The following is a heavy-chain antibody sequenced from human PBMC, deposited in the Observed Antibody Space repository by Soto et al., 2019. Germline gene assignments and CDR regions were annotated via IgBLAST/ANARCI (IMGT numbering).Heavy chain of an antibody. J-gene: IGHJ6*02. CDR1: GYTFTSYD. Sequence: GASVKVSCKASGYTFTSYDINWVRQATGQGLEWMGWMNPNSGNTGYAQKFQGRVTMTRNTSISTAYMELSSLRSEDTAVYYCARQKSGGYCSGGSCYSPARKVVGGEPGRYYYYGMDVWGQGTTVTVSS. CDR3: ARQKSGGYCSGGSCYSPARKVVGGEPGRYYYYGMDV. V-gene: IGHV1-8*01. D-gene: IGHD2-15*01. CDR2: MNPNSGNT.